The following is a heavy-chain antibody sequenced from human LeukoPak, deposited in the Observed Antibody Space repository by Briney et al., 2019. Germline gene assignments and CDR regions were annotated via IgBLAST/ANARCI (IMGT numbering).Heavy chain of an antibody. Sequence: ASVKDSCKVAGYTLTELSMNWVRQAPGKGVEWMGGFDPEDGETIYAQKFQGRVTMTEDTSTDTAYMELSSLRSEDKAVYYCATSLYYYDRSGYYGYWGQGTLVTVSS. CDR1: GYTLTELS. V-gene: IGHV1-24*01. CDR2: FDPEDGET. CDR3: ATSLYYYDRSGYYGY. J-gene: IGHJ4*02. D-gene: IGHD3-22*01.